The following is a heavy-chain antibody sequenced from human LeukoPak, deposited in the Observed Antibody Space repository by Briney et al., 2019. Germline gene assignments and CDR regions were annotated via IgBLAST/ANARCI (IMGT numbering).Heavy chain of an antibody. Sequence: SETLSLTCAVYGGSFSGYYWSWIRQPPGKGLEWIGEINHSGSTNYNPSLKSRVTISVDTSKNQFSLKLSSVTAADTAVYDCARHKAHWFDPWGQRTLVTASS. CDR3: ARHKAHWFDP. D-gene: IGHD6-6*01. CDR1: GGSFSGYY. V-gene: IGHV4-34*01. CDR2: INHSGST. J-gene: IGHJ5*02.